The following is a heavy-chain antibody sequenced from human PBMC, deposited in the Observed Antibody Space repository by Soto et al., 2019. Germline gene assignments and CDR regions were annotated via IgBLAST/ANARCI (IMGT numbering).Heavy chain of an antibody. Sequence: SPTVSPACAISGDSVSSNSAAWNWIRQSPSRGLEWLGRTYYRAKWYNDYAVSGKSRITIYPDTSRSRSALQLNSVTPEDTAVYVCAKACRWRLFYYGIDFWGQVPTVPVS. D-gene: IGHD2-21*02. CDR1: GDSVSSNSAA. V-gene: IGHV6-1*01. J-gene: IGHJ6*02. CDR2: TYYRAKWYN. CDR3: AKACRWRLFYYGIDF.